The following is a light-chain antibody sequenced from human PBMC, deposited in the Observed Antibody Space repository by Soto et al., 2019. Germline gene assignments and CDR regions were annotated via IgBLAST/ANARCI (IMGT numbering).Light chain of an antibody. V-gene: IGKV1-39*01. J-gene: IGKJ1*01. CDR2: AAS. CDR1: QDISSH. Sequence: DIQMTQSPSSLSVSVGDRVTITCRASQDISSHLNWYQQKRGKAPNLLIYAASSLQSGVPSRFSGSGSETDFTLTIRSLQPEDFATYFCQQTYSDPPWTFGQGTKVEIK. CDR3: QQTYSDPPWT.